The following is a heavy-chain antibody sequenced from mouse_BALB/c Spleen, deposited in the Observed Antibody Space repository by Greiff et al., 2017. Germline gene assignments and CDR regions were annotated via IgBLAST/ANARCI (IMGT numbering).Heavy chain of an antibody. Sequence: QVQLQQPGAELVKPGASVKLSCKASGYTFTSYWMHWVKQRPGQGLEWIGEINPSNGRTNYNEKFQSKATLTVDKSSSTAYMQLSSLTSEDSAVYYCASVDGYGFDVWGAGTTVTGSS. D-gene: IGHD2-3*01. CDR3: ASVDGYGFDV. CDR1: GYTFTSYW. CDR2: INPSNGRT. V-gene: IGHV1S81*02. J-gene: IGHJ1*01.